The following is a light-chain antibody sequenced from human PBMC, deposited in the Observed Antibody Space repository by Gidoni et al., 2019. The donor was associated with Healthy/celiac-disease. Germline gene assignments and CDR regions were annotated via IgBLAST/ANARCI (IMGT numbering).Light chain of an antibody. CDR3: CSYAGSSTLGV. V-gene: IGLV2-23*01. J-gene: IGLJ2*01. Sequence: QSALTQPASVSGSPGQSITISCTGTSSYVGSYNLVSWYQQQPGNAPKLMIYEGSKRPSGVSNRFSGSKSGNTASLTISGLQAEDEADYYCCSYAGSSTLGVFGGGTKLTVL. CDR1: SSYVGSYNL. CDR2: EGS.